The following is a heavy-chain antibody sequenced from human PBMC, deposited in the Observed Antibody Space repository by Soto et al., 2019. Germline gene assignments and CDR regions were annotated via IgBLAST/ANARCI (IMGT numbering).Heavy chain of an antibody. D-gene: IGHD3-22*01. J-gene: IGHJ4*02. Sequence: PGGSLRLSCAASGFTFSSYGMHWVRQAPGKGLEWVAVIWYGGSNKYYADSVKGRFTISRDNSKNTLYLQMNSLRAEDTAVYYCAREDYYYDSSGYSYYFDDWGQGTRVTVAS. V-gene: IGHV3-33*01. CDR3: AREDYYYDSSGYSYYFDD. CDR1: GFTFSSYG. CDR2: IWYGGSNK.